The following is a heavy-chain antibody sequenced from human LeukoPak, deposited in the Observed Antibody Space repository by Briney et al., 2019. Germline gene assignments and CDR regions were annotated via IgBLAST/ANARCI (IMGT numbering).Heavy chain of an antibody. CDR1: GGSISSSSYY. CDR2: IYYSGST. Sequence: SETLSLTCTVSGGSISSSSYYWGWIRQPPGKGLEWIGSIYYSGSTYYNPSLKSRLTMSVDTSKNQFSLKLSSVTAADTAVYFCARVPAFAAEIQYYFDYWGQGTLVTVSS. J-gene: IGHJ4*02. V-gene: IGHV4-39*07. CDR3: ARVPAFAAEIQYYFDY. D-gene: IGHD6-13*01.